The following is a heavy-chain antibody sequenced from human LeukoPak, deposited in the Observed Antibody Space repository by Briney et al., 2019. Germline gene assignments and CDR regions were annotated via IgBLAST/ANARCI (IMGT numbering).Heavy chain of an antibody. V-gene: IGHV4-59*01. Sequence: SSETLSLTCTVSGGSISSYYWSWIRQPPGKGLEWIGYIYYSGSTNYNPSLKSRVTISVETSKNQFSLKLSSVPAADTAVYYCARETYGSGSHWGQGTLVTVSS. J-gene: IGHJ4*02. CDR3: ARETYGSGSH. CDR1: GGSISSYY. CDR2: IYYSGST. D-gene: IGHD3-10*01.